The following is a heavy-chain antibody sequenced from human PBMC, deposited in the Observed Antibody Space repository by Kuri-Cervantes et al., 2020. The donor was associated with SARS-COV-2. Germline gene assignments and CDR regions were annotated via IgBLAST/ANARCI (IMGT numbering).Heavy chain of an antibody. J-gene: IGHJ6*03. D-gene: IGHD2-2*01. Sequence: GGSLRLSCAASGFTFSSYEMNWVRQAPGKGLEWVSHISSSGSTIYYADSVKGRFTISRDNAKNSLYLQMNSLRAEDTAVYYCEGVVPAANRDYYYMDVWGKGTTVTVSS. V-gene: IGHV3-48*03. CDR1: GFTFSSYE. CDR3: EGVVPAANRDYYYMDV. CDR2: ISSSGSTI.